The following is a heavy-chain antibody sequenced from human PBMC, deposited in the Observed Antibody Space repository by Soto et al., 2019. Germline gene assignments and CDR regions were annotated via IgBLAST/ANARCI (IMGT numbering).Heavy chain of an antibody. J-gene: IGHJ6*03. CDR1: GDTFTGYY. CDR2: INPNSGVT. V-gene: IGHV1-2*04. Sequence: QVQLVQSGAEVKKPEASVTVSCRASGDTFTGYYMHWVRQAPGQGLEWMGWINPNSGVTKYAQKFQGWVTMTRDTSIRTVYMELSRLRSDDTAVYYCARESGGATATLDYYYFYMDVWGTGTTVTVSS. CDR3: ARESGGATATLDYYYFYMDV. D-gene: IGHD5-12*01.